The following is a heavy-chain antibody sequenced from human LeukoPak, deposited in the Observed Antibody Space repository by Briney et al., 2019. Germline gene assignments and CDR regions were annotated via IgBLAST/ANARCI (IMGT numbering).Heavy chain of an antibody. Sequence: LTGGSLRLSCAAAGFTFSNCGMCWVRQPPGKGLEWVSCKGNSAGDTFYAESVRGRFTISRDNSRNTLFLEMNSLRVEDTAIYYCAKRGGESGGWGFFDYWGPGALVTVSS. CDR2: KGNSAGDT. CDR3: AKRGGESGGWGFFDY. J-gene: IGHJ4*02. D-gene: IGHD6-19*01. CDR1: GFTFSNCG. V-gene: IGHV3-23*01.